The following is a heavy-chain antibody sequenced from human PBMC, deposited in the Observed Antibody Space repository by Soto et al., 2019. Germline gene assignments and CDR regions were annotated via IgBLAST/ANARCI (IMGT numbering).Heavy chain of an antibody. CDR3: ARHSQAVSGIYIWFDP. CDR2: VYYSGAT. V-gene: IGHV4-39*01. CDR1: GGSISTSRYY. Sequence: QLQLQESGPGLVKPSETLSLTCTVSGGSISTSRYYWAWIRQPPGKGLEWIGNVYYSGATYYNPSLKGRVTISVDTSKNPFSLKASSVTAADTAVYYCARHSQAVSGIYIWFDPWGQGTLVTVSS. J-gene: IGHJ5*02. D-gene: IGHD6-19*01.